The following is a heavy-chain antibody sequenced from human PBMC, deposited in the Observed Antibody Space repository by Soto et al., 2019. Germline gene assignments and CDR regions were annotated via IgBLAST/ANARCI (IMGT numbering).Heavy chain of an antibody. D-gene: IGHD6-13*01. V-gene: IGHV3-11*01. CDR3: ARVRSSSWVPDDFDI. J-gene: IGHJ3*02. CDR2: ISSSGSTI. Sequence: QVQLVESGGGLVKPGGSLRLSCAASGFTVSDYYMSWIRQAPGKGLEWVSYISSSGSTIYYADSVKGRFTISRDNAKNSLYLQRNSLRAEDTAVYYCARVRSSSWVPDDFDIWGQGTKVTVSS. CDR1: GFTVSDYY.